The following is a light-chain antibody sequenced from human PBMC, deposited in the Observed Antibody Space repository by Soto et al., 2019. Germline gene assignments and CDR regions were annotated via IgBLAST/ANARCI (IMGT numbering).Light chain of an antibody. J-gene: IGKJ4*01. Sequence: EIVLTQSPATLSLSPGERATLSCRASQSVSSYLAWYQQKPGQAPRLLIYDASNRATGIPARFSGSGSATDFTLTISSLEPEDFAVYYCQQRNTWPLTFGGGTEVEVK. CDR1: QSVSSY. V-gene: IGKV3-11*01. CDR2: DAS. CDR3: QQRNTWPLT.